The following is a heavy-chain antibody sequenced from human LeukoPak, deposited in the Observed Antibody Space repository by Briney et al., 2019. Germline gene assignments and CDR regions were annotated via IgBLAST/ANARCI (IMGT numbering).Heavy chain of an antibody. J-gene: IGHJ6*03. CDR3: ASVTVTTWAPDGHMDV. CDR1: GGTFSNYA. D-gene: IGHD4-11*01. CDR2: IIPMFGTT. V-gene: IGHV1-69*05. Sequence: SVKVSCKASGGTFSNYAISWVRQAPGQGLEWVGRIIPMFGTTNYAQKFQGRVTITTDESTSTAYMEVSSLRIEDTAVYYCASVTVTTWAPDGHMDVWGKGTTVTVSS.